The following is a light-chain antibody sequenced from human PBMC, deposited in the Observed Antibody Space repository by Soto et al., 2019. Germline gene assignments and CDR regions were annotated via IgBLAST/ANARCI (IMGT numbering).Light chain of an antibody. CDR2: DAS. J-gene: IGKJ4*01. CDR1: QDISNY. Sequence: DIQMTQSPSSLSASVGDRITITCQASQDISNYLNWYQQKPGKAPKLLIYDASNLETGVPSRFSGSGSGTDFPLTISSLQPEDIETYYCQQYDDLPRTFGGGTTVDIK. V-gene: IGKV1-33*01. CDR3: QQYDDLPRT.